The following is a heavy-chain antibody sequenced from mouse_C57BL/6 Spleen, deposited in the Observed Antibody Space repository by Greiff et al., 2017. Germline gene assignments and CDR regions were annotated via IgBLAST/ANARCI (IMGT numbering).Heavy chain of an antibody. V-gene: IGHV14-4*01. CDR3: TTTVFDY. D-gene: IGHD1-1*01. J-gene: IGHJ2*01. CDR2: IDPENGDT. Sequence: EVQLQQSGAELVRPGASVKLSCTASGFNIKDDYMHLVKQRPEQGLEWIGWIDPENGDTEYASKFQGKATITADTSSNTAYLQLSSLTYEDTAVYYCTTTVFDYWGQGTTLTVSS. CDR1: GFNIKDDY.